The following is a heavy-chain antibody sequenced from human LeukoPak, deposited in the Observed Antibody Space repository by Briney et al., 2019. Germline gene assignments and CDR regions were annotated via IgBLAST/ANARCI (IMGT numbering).Heavy chain of an antibody. CDR2: ISGSGGST. V-gene: IGHV3-23*01. CDR3: AKDLSSYYDFWSGYQPSPFDY. J-gene: IGHJ4*02. CDR1: GFTFSSYA. D-gene: IGHD3-3*01. Sequence: PGGSLRLSCAASGFTFSSYAMSWVRQAPGKGLEWVSAISGSGGSTYYADSVKGRFTISRDNSKNTLYLQMNSLRAEDTAVYYCAKDLSSYYDFWSGYQPSPFDYWGQGTLVTVSS.